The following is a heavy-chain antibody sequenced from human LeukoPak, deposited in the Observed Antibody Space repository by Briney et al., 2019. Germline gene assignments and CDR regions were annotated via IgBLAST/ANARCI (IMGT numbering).Heavy chain of an antibody. V-gene: IGHV1-18*04. Sequence: GASVKVSCKASGYTFTSYGISWVRHAPGQGLEWMGWISAYNGNTNYAQKLQGRVTMTTDTSTSTAYMELRSLRSDDTAVYYCARDGAAYSSSWIPFDYWGQGTLVTVSS. D-gene: IGHD6-13*01. CDR1: GYTFTSYG. CDR3: ARDGAAYSSSWIPFDY. J-gene: IGHJ4*02. CDR2: ISAYNGNT.